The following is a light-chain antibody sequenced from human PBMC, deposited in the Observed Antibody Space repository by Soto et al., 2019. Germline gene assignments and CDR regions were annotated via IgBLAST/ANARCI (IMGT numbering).Light chain of an antibody. V-gene: IGKV3-20*01. CDR2: GAS. J-gene: IGKJ4*01. Sequence: EIVLTQSPGTLSLSPGERATLSCRASQSVSSSYLAWYQQKPGQAPRLLIYGASSRATDIPDRFSGSGSGTDFTLTISRLEPEDFAVYYCHQYDSSPLTFGGGIKVEIK. CDR3: HQYDSSPLT. CDR1: QSVSSSY.